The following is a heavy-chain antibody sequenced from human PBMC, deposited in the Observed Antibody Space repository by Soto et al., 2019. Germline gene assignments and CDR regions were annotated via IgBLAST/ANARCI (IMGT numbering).Heavy chain of an antibody. J-gene: IGHJ4*02. Sequence: SQTLSLTCAISGDSVSSNIAAWNWVRQSPSRGLEWLGRTKYRSKWYTDYATSVKSRISINPDTSKNQVSLQLNSVTPEDTAVYYCARESSSTWTYYFDFWGQGILVTVSS. V-gene: IGHV6-1*01. D-gene: IGHD6-13*01. CDR2: TKYRSKWYT. CDR3: ARESSSTWTYYFDF. CDR1: GDSVSSNIAA.